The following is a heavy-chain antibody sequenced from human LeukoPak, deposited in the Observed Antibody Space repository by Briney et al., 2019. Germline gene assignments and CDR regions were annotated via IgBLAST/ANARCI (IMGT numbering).Heavy chain of an antibody. V-gene: IGHV4-59*01. CDR2: IYYSGST. J-gene: IGHJ4*02. Sequence: SETLSLTCTVSGGSISSYYWSWIRQPPGKGLEWIGYIYYSGSTNYNPSLKSRVTISVDTSKNQFSLKLSSVTAADTAVYYCARESYSYGYDYWGQGTLVAVSS. CDR1: GGSISSYY. CDR3: ARESYSYGYDY. D-gene: IGHD5-18*01.